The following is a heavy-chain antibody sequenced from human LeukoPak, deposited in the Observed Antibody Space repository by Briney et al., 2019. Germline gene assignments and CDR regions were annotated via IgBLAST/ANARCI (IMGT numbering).Heavy chain of an antibody. D-gene: IGHD3-22*01. V-gene: IGHV1-46*01. CDR3: ARFPTFYDSSGYYEGKALDI. Sequence: ASVKVSCKASGYTFTSYYLHWVRQAPGQGLEWMGIINPSGGSTTYAQKFQGRVTMTRDTSTSTVYMELSSLRSEDTAVYYCARFPTFYDSSGYYEGKALDIWSQGTMVIVSS. CDR2: INPSGGST. J-gene: IGHJ3*02. CDR1: GYTFTSYY.